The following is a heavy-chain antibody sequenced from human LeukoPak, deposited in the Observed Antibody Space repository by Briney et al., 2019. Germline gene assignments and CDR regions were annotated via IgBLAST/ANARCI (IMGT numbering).Heavy chain of an antibody. CDR2: ISCSGSTI. CDR3: ARDYYDSSGYYYFDY. D-gene: IGHD3-22*01. Sequence: GGSLRLSCAASGFTFSDYYMSWIRQAPGKGLEWVSYISCSGSTIYYADSVKGRFTISRGNAKNSLYLQMNSLRAEDTAVYYCARDYYDSSGYYYFDYWGQGTLVTVSS. V-gene: IGHV3-11*04. J-gene: IGHJ4*02. CDR1: GFTFSDYY.